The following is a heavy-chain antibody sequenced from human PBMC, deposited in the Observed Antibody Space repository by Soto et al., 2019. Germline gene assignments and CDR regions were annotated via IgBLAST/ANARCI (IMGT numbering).Heavy chain of an antibody. CDR1: GGSMSSNY. Sequence: QVRLRESGPGLVTPSETLSLTCTVSGGSMSSNYWSWIRQSPATGLEWIGFVYYGGTNYNPSFESRVTMSVDTPKKQFSLELTDVTAADTAVYYCVSYRGAFYFDHWGQGTLVTVSS. D-gene: IGHD4-4*01. V-gene: IGHV4-59*01. J-gene: IGHJ4*02. CDR3: VSYRGAFYFDH. CDR2: VYYGGT.